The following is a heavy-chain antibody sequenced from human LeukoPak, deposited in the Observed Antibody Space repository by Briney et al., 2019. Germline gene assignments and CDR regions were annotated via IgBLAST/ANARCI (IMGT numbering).Heavy chain of an antibody. Sequence: GGSLRLSCVVSGFTFRNYWMSWVRQAPGKGLEWVANINQDGSEKYYVDSVKGRFTISRDNVKNSLYLQMNSLRVEDTAVYYCSRSAYYDGSGNYYDYWGQGTLVTVSS. CDR1: GFTFRNYW. CDR3: SRSAYYDGSGNYYDY. J-gene: IGHJ4*02. V-gene: IGHV3-7*03. D-gene: IGHD3-22*01. CDR2: INQDGSEK.